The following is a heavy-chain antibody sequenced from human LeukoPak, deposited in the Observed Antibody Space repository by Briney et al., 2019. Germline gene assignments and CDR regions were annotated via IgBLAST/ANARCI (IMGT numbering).Heavy chain of an antibody. CDR1: GFTFSSYS. CDR2: ISSSSSTL. D-gene: IGHD5-12*01. Sequence: GGSLRLSCAASGFTFSSYSMSWVRQAPGKGLEWVAYISSSSSTLHYADPVKGRFTISRDNANNSLYLQMNSLRDEDTAVYYCARAFGYSGYGGFDPWGQGTLVTVSS. V-gene: IGHV3-48*02. CDR3: ARAFGYSGYGGFDP. J-gene: IGHJ5*02.